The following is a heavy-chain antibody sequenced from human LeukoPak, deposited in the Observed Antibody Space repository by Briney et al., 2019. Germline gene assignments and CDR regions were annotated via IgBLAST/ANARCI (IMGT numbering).Heavy chain of an antibody. CDR2: IDHSGST. CDR1: GGSFSGSY. J-gene: IGHJ4*02. D-gene: IGHD5-18*01. Sequence: SETLSLTCAVYGGSFSGSYWSWIRQPPGKGLEWMGEIDHSGSTNYNPSLKSRVTISVDTSKNQFSLKLSSVTAADTAVYYCARGAHDSYDSLDFDYWGQGTLVTVSS. CDR3: ARGAHDSYDSLDFDY. V-gene: IGHV4-34*01.